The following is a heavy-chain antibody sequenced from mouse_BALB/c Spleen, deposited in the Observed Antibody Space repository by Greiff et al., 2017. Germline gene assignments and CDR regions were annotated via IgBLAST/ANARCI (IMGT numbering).Heavy chain of an antibody. Sequence: LQQPGSELVRPGASVKLSCKASGYTFTSYWMHWVKQRPGQGLEWIGNIYPGSGSTNYDEKFKSKATLTVDTSSSTAYMQLSSLPSEDSAVYYCTRSDYRFSMDYWGQGTSVTVSS. CDR2: IYPGSGST. J-gene: IGHJ4*01. CDR1: GYTFTSYW. D-gene: IGHD2-14*01. CDR3: TRSDYRFSMDY. V-gene: IGHV1S22*01.